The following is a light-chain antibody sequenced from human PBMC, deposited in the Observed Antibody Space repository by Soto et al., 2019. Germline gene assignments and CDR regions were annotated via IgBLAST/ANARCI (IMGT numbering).Light chain of an antibody. Sequence: EIVMTQSPATLSVSPGEGATLSCRAGQSVGVNLAWYQQMPGQAPRLLIYGASTRATGVPARFSGSGSGTEFTLTISRLEPEDFAVYYCQQYGSSPTFGQGTKVEIK. J-gene: IGKJ1*01. CDR3: QQYGSSPT. CDR1: QSVGVN. V-gene: IGKV3-15*01. CDR2: GAS.